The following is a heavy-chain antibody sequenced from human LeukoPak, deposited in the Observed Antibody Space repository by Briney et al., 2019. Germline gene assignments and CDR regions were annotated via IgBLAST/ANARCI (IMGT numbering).Heavy chain of an antibody. Sequence: SETLSLTCTVSGGSISSYYWSWIRQPAGKGLEWIGRIYTSGSTNYNPSLKSRVTMSVDTSKNQFSLKLSSVTASDTAVYYCASSGSYALMDYWGQGTLVTVSS. V-gene: IGHV4-4*07. CDR3: ASSGSYALMDY. CDR2: IYTSGST. D-gene: IGHD1-26*01. CDR1: GGSISSYY. J-gene: IGHJ4*02.